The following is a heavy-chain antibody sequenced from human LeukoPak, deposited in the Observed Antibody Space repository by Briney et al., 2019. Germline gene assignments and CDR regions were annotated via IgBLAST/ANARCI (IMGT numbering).Heavy chain of an antibody. CDR2: VCDTGSP. CDR1: RGSISSGAYS. Sequence: PSETLSLTCTVSRGSISSGAYSWSWIRQTPGKGLDWIGYVCDTGSPFYTPSLKSRVTISVDTSKNQFSLKLSSVTAADTAVYYCAREREVEYCSVGRCLYVYWGQRTLVTVSS. CDR3: AREREVEYCSVGRCLYVY. J-gene: IGHJ4*02. D-gene: IGHD2-15*01. V-gene: IGHV4-30-2*01.